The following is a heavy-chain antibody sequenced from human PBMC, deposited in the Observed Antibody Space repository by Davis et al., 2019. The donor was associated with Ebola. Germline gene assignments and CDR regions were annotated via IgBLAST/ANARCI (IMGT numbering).Heavy chain of an antibody. CDR2: IRSKANSYAT. Sequence: GESLKISCAASGFTFSGSAMHWVRQASGKGLEWVGRIRSKANSYATAYAASVKGRFTISRDDSKSTAYLQMNSLKTEDTAVYYCVGGEPFDYWGQGTLVTVSS. CDR3: VGGEPFDY. CDR1: GFTFSGSA. V-gene: IGHV3-73*01. D-gene: IGHD2-21*01. J-gene: IGHJ4*02.